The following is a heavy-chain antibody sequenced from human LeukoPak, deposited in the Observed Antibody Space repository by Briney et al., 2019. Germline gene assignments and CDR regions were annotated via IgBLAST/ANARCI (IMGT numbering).Heavy chain of an antibody. D-gene: IGHD3-22*01. Sequence: GRSLRLSCAASGFTFSSYGMHWVRQAPGQGLEWVAVIWYDGSNKYYADSVKGRFTISRDNSKNTLYLQMNSLRAEDTAVYYCAKSRGHYYDSSGSQMNAFDIWGQGTMVTVSS. CDR3: AKSRGHYYDSSGSQMNAFDI. V-gene: IGHV3-33*06. CDR1: GFTFSSYG. CDR2: IWYDGSNK. J-gene: IGHJ3*02.